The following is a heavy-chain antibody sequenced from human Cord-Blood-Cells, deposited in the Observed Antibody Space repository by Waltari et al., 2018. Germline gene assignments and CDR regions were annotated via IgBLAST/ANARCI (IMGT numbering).Heavy chain of an antibody. CDR2: INHSGST. CDR1: GGSFSGYY. Sequence: QVQLQQWGAGLLKPSETLSLTCAVYGGSFSGYYWSWIRQPPGKGLEWIGEINHSGSTNYIPSLKSRVTISVDTAKNKFSLKLSSVTAPDTAVYYWARKRRFGVVIYPPIWYFDLWGRGTLVTGSS. CDR3: ARKRRFGVVIYPPIWYFDL. D-gene: IGHD3-3*01. V-gene: IGHV4-34*01. J-gene: IGHJ2*01.